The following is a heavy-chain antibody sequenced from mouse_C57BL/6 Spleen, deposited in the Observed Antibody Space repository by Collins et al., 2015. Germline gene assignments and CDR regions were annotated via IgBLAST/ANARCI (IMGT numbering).Heavy chain of an antibody. V-gene: IGHV1-12*01. Sequence: QAYLQQSGAELVRPGASVKMSCKASSYTFTSYNMHWVKQTPRQGLEWIGAIYPGNGDTSYNQKFKGKATLTVDKSSSTAYMQLSSLTSEDSAVYFCAGDYGNYWYFDVWGTGTTVTVSS. CDR1: SYTFTSYN. D-gene: IGHD2-1*01. J-gene: IGHJ1*03. CDR2: IYPGNGDT. CDR3: AGDYGNYWYFDV.